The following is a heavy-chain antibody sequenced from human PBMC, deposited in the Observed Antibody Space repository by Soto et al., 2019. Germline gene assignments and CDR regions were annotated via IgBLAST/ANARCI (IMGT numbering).Heavy chain of an antibody. V-gene: IGHV1-8*01. CDR1: GYTFTSYD. J-gene: IGHJ4*02. CDR2: MNPNSGNT. D-gene: IGHD3-9*01. CDR3: ARVTGYYKSQHIDY. Sequence: ASVKVSCKASGYTFTSYDINWVRQATGQGLEWMGWMNPNSGNTGYAQKFQGRVTMTRNTSISTAYMELSSLRSEDTAVYYCARVTGYYKSQHIDYWGQGTLVTSPQ.